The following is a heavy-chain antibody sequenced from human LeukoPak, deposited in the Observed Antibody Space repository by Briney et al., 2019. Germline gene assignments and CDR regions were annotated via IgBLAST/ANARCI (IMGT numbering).Heavy chain of an antibody. CDR2: IIPIFGTA. Sequence: SVKVSCKASGGTFSSYAISWVRQAPGQGLEWMGGIIPIFGTANYAQKFQGRVTITADKSTSTAYMELSSLRSEDTAVYYCARELRVVVAATRAFDIWGQGTMVTVSS. V-gene: IGHV1-69*06. D-gene: IGHD2-15*01. CDR1: GGTFSSYA. CDR3: ARELRVVVAATRAFDI. J-gene: IGHJ3*02.